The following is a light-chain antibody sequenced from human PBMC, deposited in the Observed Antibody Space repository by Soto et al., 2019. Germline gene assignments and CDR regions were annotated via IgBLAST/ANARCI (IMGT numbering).Light chain of an antibody. Sequence: DIQMTQSPPSLSASVGDRVTITCRASETITDFLNWYQLKPGKAPKLLSYSASNLPPGVPSRFSGSGYGTDFTPALSGLLHEDSATYCCQQHFRPFVTFGAGTKVEV. J-gene: IGKJ4*01. CDR1: ETITDF. CDR2: SAS. V-gene: IGKV1-39*01. CDR3: QQHFRPFVT.